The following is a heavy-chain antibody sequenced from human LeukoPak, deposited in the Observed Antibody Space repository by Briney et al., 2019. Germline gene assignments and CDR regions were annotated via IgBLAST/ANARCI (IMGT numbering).Heavy chain of an antibody. CDR2: INHSGST. CDR1: GGSFSGYY. Sequence: PSETLSLTCAVYGGSFSGYYWSWIRQPPGKGLEWIGEINHSGSTNYNPSLKSRVTISVDTSKNQFSLKLSSVTAADTAVYYCARGGDFMDRGVISGLDYWGQGTLVTVSS. J-gene: IGHJ4*02. CDR3: ARGGDFMDRGVISGLDY. V-gene: IGHV4-34*01. D-gene: IGHD3-10*01.